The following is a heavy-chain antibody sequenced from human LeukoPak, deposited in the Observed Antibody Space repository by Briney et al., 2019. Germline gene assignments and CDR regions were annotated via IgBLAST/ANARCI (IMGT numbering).Heavy chain of an antibody. Sequence: ASVKVSCKASGYTFTSYGISWVRQAPGQGLEWMGWISAYNGNTNYAQKLQGRVTMTTDTSTSTAYMELRSLRSDDAAVYYCARAMNRDYYDSSGYYGGEFDYWGQGTLVTVSS. CDR2: ISAYNGNT. V-gene: IGHV1-18*01. CDR3: ARAMNRDYYDSSGYYGGEFDY. CDR1: GYTFTSYG. J-gene: IGHJ4*02. D-gene: IGHD3-22*01.